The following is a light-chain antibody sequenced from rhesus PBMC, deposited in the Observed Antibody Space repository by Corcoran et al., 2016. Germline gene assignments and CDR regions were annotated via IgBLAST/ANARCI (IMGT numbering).Light chain of an antibody. Sequence: DIQMTQSPSSVSASVGDRVAITCRASQDIRTYLAWYQQKPGKAPRLLVYYETTLQSGVPSRFSGSGSGTEFTLTISGLQPEEFATYYCQQYNDLVTFGGGTKVEIK. J-gene: IGKJ4*01. CDR2: YET. CDR1: QDIRTY. CDR3: QQYNDLVT. V-gene: IGKV1-25*01.